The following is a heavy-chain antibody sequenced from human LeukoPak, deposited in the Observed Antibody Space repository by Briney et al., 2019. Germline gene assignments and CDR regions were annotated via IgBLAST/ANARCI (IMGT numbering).Heavy chain of an antibody. CDR2: IYHSGST. Sequence: KSSETLSLTCTVSGGSISSGGYYWSWIRQPPGKGLEWIGYIYHSGSTYYNPSLKSRVTISVDRSKNQFSLKLSSVTAADTAVYYCARVQRGSSWLNWFDPWGQGTLVTVSS. D-gene: IGHD6-13*01. CDR1: GGSISSGGYY. V-gene: IGHV4-30-2*01. J-gene: IGHJ5*02. CDR3: ARVQRGSSWLNWFDP.